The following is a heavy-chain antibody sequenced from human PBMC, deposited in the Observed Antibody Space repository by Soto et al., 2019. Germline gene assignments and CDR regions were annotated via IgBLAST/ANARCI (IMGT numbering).Heavy chain of an antibody. Sequence: PVGSLRLSCSSSVFTFGDNAISCVRHSPGKWLEWVGFIRSKVYGGTPQYAASVEGRFTISRDDSKSIAYLQMNSLRTEDTAVYYCTTLWEYYYDSRNYHPAYWGQGTLVTVSS. J-gene: IGHJ4*02. CDR1: VFTFGDNA. CDR2: IRSKVYGGTP. V-gene: IGHV3-49*04. CDR3: TTLWEYYYDSRNYHPAY. D-gene: IGHD3-22*01.